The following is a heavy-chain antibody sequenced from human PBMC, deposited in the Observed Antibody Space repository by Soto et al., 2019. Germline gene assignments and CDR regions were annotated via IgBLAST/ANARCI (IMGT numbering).Heavy chain of an antibody. Sequence: DVQLVETGGGVVPPGGSLRLSCAACGFTFNRNWMHWVRHTPGKGLVWVSHINTDGTNTNYADSVKGRFTISRDNAKSTLFLQMNSLRDEDTAVYYCASEFCSGGNCYTYYFDPWGQGIPVTVSS. V-gene: IGHV3-74*01. J-gene: IGHJ5*02. D-gene: IGHD2-15*01. CDR3: ASEFCSGGNCYTYYFDP. CDR1: GFTFNRNW. CDR2: INTDGTNT.